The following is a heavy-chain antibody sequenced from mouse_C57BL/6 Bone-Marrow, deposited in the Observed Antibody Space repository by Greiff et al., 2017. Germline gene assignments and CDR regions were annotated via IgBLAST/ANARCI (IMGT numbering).Heavy chain of an antibody. CDR3: ARQLRLGFAY. V-gene: IGHV1-81*01. CDR1: GYTFTSYG. Sequence: QVHVKQSGAELARPGASVKLSCKASGYTFTSYGISWVKQRTGQGLEWIGEIYPRSGNTYYNEKFKGKATLTADKSSSTAYMELRSLTSEDSAVYFCARQLRLGFAYWGQGTLVTVSA. CDR2: IYPRSGNT. D-gene: IGHD3-2*02. J-gene: IGHJ3*01.